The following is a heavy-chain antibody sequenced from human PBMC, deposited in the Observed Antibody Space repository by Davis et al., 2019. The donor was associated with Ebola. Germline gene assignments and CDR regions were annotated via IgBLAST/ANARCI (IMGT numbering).Heavy chain of an antibody. V-gene: IGHV3-74*01. CDR2: INSDGSST. Sequence: HTGGSLRLSCAASGFTFSYYAMHWVRQAPGKGLVWVSRINSDGSSTSYADSVKGRFTISRDNSKDTLYLQMRNLRIDDTAVYYCVKDRFTVVVVHGGFDYWGQGSLVTVSS. CDR1: GFTFSYYA. J-gene: IGHJ4*02. D-gene: IGHD2-15*01. CDR3: VKDRFTVVVVHGGFDY.